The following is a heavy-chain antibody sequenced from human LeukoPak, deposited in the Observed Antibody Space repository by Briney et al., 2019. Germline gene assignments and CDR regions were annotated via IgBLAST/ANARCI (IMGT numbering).Heavy chain of an antibody. D-gene: IGHD5-18*01. V-gene: IGHV4-59*01. Sequence: SVTLSLTCTVSGGSISSYYWSWIRQPPGKGLEWIGYIYYSGSTNYNPSLKSRVTISGDTSKNQFSLKLSSVTAADTAVYYCARGGYSYGEEFSFDHWGQGTLVTVSS. J-gene: IGHJ4*02. CDR2: IYYSGST. CDR1: GGSISSYY. CDR3: ARGGYSYGEEFSFDH.